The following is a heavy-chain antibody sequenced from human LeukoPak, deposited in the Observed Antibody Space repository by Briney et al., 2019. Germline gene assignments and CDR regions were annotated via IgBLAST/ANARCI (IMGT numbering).Heavy chain of an antibody. Sequence: GGSVTLLCAVSGVLFSIFEKMCAPHPRGEARECVSYNTNSGSTIYYADSVKGRFTISRDNAKNSLYLQMNSLRAEDTAVYYCARVYPLYALLSGGLDYWGQGSLVTVSS. CDR2: NTNSGSTI. CDR1: GVLFSIF. J-gene: IGHJ4*02. D-gene: IGHD2-8*01. CDR3: ARVYPLYALLSGGLDY. V-gene: IGHV3-48*03.